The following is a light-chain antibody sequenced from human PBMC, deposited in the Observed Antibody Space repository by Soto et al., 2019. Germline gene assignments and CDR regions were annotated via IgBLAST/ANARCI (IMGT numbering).Light chain of an antibody. V-gene: IGKV3-11*01. CDR2: DAS. CDR3: RHLGT. Sequence: EIVLTQSPATLSLSPGESATLSCRASQSVSSYLAWYQQKPGQAPRLLIYDASNRATGIPARFSGSGSATDFTRPISRQDAEYFAVYSCRHLGTFGQGTKVEIK. J-gene: IGKJ1*01. CDR1: QSVSSY.